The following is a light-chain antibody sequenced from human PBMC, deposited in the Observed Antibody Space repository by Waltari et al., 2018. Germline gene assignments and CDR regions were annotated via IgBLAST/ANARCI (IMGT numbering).Light chain of an antibody. CDR1: SSTRGSHT. J-gene: IGLJ3*02. CDR3: AAWDDSLNGWV. Sequence: SVLTQPPSAPGTPGQRVTIPRSGRSSTRGSHTVNRYQQVPGTAPKLLIYSNNQRPSGVPDRFSGSKSGTSASLAISGLQSEDEADYYCAAWDDSLNGWVFGGGTKLTVL. CDR2: SNN. V-gene: IGLV1-44*01.